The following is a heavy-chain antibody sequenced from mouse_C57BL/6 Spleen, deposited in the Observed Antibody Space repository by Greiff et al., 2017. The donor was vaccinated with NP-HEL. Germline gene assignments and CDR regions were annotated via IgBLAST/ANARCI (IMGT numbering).Heavy chain of an antibody. CDR3: ARGYDGYYAMDY. V-gene: IGHV5-6*01. CDR1: GFTFSSYG. D-gene: IGHD2-2*01. J-gene: IGHJ4*01. Sequence: EVQGVESGGDLVKPGGSLKLSCAASGFTFSSYGMSWVRQTPDKRLEWVATISSGGSYTYYPDSVKGRFTISRDNAKNTLYLQMSSLKSEDTAMYYCARGYDGYYAMDYWGQGTSVTVSS. CDR2: ISSGGSYT.